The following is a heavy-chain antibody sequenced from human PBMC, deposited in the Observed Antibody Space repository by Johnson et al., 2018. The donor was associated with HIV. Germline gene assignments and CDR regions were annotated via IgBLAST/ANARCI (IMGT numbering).Heavy chain of an antibody. V-gene: IGHV3-30*02. CDR2: IRYDGSNK. J-gene: IGHJ3*02. Sequence: QVQLVESGGGVVQPGGSLRLSCAASGFTFSSYGMHWVRQAPGKGLEWVTFIRYDGSNKYDVDSVKGRFTISRDNAKNSLYLQMNSLRAEDTAVYDCARAAYYDVWSGYFDALDIWGQGTMVTVSS. CDR3: ARAAYYDVWSGYFDALDI. D-gene: IGHD3-3*01. CDR1: GFTFSSYG.